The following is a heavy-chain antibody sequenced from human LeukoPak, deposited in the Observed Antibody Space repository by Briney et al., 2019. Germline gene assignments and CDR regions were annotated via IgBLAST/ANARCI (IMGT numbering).Heavy chain of an antibody. V-gene: IGHV3-7*01. CDR3: ATRSSHTSSWYVFLFWDY. Sequence: PGGSLRLSCAASGFTVSRNYMSWVRQAPGEGLEWVANINQDGSDKNYVHSVKGRVTISRDNAKNSLYLQMNSLRAEDTAVYYCATRSSHTSSWYVFLFWDYWGQGALVTVSS. CDR2: INQDGSDK. J-gene: IGHJ4*02. D-gene: IGHD6-13*01. CDR1: GFTVSRNY.